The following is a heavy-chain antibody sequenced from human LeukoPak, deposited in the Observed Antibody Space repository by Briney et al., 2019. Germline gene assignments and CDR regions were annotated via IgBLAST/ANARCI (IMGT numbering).Heavy chain of an antibody. CDR3: ARLKRDAFDI. J-gene: IGHJ3*02. Sequence: PSGTLSLTCAVYGGSFSGYYWSWIRQPPGKGLEWIGEINHSGSTNYNPSLKSRVTISVDTSKNRFSLKLSSVTAADTAVYYCARLKRDAFDIWGQGTMVTVSS. CDR1: GGSFSGYY. V-gene: IGHV4-34*01. CDR2: INHSGST.